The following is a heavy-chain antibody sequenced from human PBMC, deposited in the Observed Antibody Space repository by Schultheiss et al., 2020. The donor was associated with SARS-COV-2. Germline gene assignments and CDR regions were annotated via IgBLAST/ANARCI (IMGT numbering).Heavy chain of an antibody. D-gene: IGHD3/OR15-3a*01. CDR2: INHSGST. V-gene: IGHV4-59*08. Sequence: SETLSLTCTVSGGSISSYYWSWIRQPAGKGLEWIGEINHSGSTNYNPSLKSRVTISVDTSKNQFSLKLSSVTAADTAVYYCARHDFGSLVFIDYWGQGTLVTVSS. CDR1: GGSISSYY. J-gene: IGHJ4*02. CDR3: ARHDFGSLVFIDY.